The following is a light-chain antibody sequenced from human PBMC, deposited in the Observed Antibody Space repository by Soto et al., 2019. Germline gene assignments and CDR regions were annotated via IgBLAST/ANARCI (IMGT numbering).Light chain of an antibody. CDR3: QQYGSSPYT. J-gene: IGKJ2*01. V-gene: IGKV3-20*01. CDR2: GAS. CDR1: QSVSSSY. Sequence: EIVLTQSPGTLSLSPGERATLPCRASQSVSSSYLAWYQQKPGQAPRLLIYGASSRATGIPDRFSGSGSGTDFTLTISRLEPEDCAVYYCQQYGSSPYTFGQGTKLEIK.